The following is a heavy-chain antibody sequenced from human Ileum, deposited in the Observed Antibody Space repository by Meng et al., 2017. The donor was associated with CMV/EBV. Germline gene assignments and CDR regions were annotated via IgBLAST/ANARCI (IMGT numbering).Heavy chain of an antibody. V-gene: IGHV6-1*01. J-gene: IGHJ2*01. Sequence: QRSGPGVVNAPQTLSLTRAIVVSGVPSISTIRSWVRQSPGRGLEWLATTYYRSKWSNDYAPAVKSRIIVKPDTTKTQFSLLLISGTPEETAVYYCEREVGYEWYFDFWGRGTLVTVSS. CDR3: EREVGYEWYFDF. D-gene: IGHD6-13*01. CDR1: VSGVPSISTI. CDR2: TYYRSKWSN.